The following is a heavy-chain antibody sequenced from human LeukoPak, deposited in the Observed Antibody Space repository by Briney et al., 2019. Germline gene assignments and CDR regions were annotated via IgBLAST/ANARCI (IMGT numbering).Heavy chain of an antibody. V-gene: IGHV4-34*01. CDR1: GGSFSGYY. J-gene: IGHJ4*02. Sequence: SETLSLTCAVYGGSFSGYYWSWIRQPPGKGLEWIGEINHSGSTNYNPSLKSRVTISVDTSKNQFSLKLSFVTAADTAVYYCARGVWFGRLQLDYWGQGTLVTVSS. CDR3: ARGVWFGRLQLDY. CDR2: INHSGST. D-gene: IGHD3-10*01.